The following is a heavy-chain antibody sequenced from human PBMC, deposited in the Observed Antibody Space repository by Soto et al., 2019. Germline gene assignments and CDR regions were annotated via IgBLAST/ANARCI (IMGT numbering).Heavy chain of an antibody. CDR3: AHRQFRRIAAAVAYYYMDV. Sequence: SGPTLVNPTQTLTLTCTFSGFSLSTSGVGVGWIRQPPGKALEWLALIYWDDDKRYSPSLKSRLTITKDTSKNQVVLTMTNMDPVDTATYYCAHRQFRRIAAAVAYYYMDVWGKGTTVTVSS. V-gene: IGHV2-5*02. J-gene: IGHJ6*03. CDR1: GFSLSTSGVG. D-gene: IGHD6-13*01. CDR2: IYWDDDK.